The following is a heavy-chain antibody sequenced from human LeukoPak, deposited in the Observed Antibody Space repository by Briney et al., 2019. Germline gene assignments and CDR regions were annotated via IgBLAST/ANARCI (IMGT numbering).Heavy chain of an antibody. CDR2: IIPIFGTA. Sequence: ASVKVSCXASGGTFSSYAISWVRQAPGQGLEWMGGIIPIFGTANYAQKFQGRVTITADESTSTAYMELSSLRSEDTAVYYCARLIPHYYDSSGPNWFDPWGQGTLVTVSS. J-gene: IGHJ5*02. CDR3: ARLIPHYYDSSGPNWFDP. D-gene: IGHD3-22*01. CDR1: GGTFSSYA. V-gene: IGHV1-69*01.